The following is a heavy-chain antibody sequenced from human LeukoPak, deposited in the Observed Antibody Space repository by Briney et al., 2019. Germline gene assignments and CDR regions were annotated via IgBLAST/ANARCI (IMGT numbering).Heavy chain of an antibody. V-gene: IGHV3-48*03. D-gene: IGHD3-16*01. Sequence: TGGSLRLSCAASGFTFGSYEMNWVRQAPGKGLEWVSYISSSGSTIYCADSVKGRFTISRDNAKNSLYLQMNSLRAEDTAVYYCARDVYDYVWGSYSLDYWGQGTLVTVSS. CDR2: ISSSGSTI. CDR1: GFTFGSYE. J-gene: IGHJ4*02. CDR3: ARDVYDYVWGSYSLDY.